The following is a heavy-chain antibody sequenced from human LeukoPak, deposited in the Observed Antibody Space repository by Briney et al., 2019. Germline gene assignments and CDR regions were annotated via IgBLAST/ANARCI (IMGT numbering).Heavy chain of an antibody. CDR2: ISYDGSNK. Sequence: GGSLRLSCAASGFTVRNNYMSWVRQAPGKGLEWVAVISYDGSNKYYADSVKGRFTISRDNSKNTLSLQMNSLRGEDTAVYYCARDRRSCSSTSCLHNYYYYYGMDVWGQGTTVTVSS. CDR3: ARDRRSCSSTSCLHNYYYYYGMDV. J-gene: IGHJ6*02. CDR1: GFTVRNNY. D-gene: IGHD2-2*01. V-gene: IGHV3-30*03.